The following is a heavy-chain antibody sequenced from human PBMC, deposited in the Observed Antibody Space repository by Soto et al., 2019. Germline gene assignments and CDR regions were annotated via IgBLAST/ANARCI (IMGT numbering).Heavy chain of an antibody. CDR1: RDSISPFF. D-gene: IGHD3-22*01. CDR2: VYYTGST. CDR3: ARGRTVRNYADDSSDYFYFFDY. V-gene: IGHV4-59*01. Sequence: SETLSLTCTVSRDSISPFFWGWMRQSPGKELEWIGYVYYTGSTNYNPSLKSRVTISVDRSKNQFSLKLTSANAADTAVYYCARGRTVRNYADDSSDYFYFFDYRRQVTHVTV. J-gene: IGHJ4*02.